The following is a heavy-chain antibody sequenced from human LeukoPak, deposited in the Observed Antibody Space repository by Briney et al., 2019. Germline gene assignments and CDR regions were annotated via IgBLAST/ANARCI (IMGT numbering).Heavy chain of an antibody. CDR3: ARHKKHPVATIGRNWFDP. CDR1: GGSISSSSYY. J-gene: IGHJ5*02. D-gene: IGHD5-12*01. CDR2: IYYSGST. Sequence: SETLSLTCTVSGGSISSSSYYWGWIRQPPGKGLEWIGSIYYSGSTYYNPSLKSRVTISVDTSKNQFSLKLSSVTAADTAVYYCARHKKHPVATIGRNWFDPWGQGTLVTVSS. V-gene: IGHV4-39*01.